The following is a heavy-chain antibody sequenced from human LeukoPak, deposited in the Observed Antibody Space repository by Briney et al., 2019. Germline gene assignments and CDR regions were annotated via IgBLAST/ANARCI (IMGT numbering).Heavy chain of an antibody. V-gene: IGHV3-11*04. Sequence: NPGGSLRLSCAASGFTFSDYYMSWIRQAPGKGLEGVSYISSGGSTIYYADSVKGRFTISRDNAKNSLYLQMNSLRAEDTAVYYCARDGYYDSRGYGAFDIWGQGTMVTVSS. D-gene: IGHD3-22*01. CDR2: ISSGGSTI. CDR3: ARDGYYDSRGYGAFDI. CDR1: GFTFSDYY. J-gene: IGHJ3*02.